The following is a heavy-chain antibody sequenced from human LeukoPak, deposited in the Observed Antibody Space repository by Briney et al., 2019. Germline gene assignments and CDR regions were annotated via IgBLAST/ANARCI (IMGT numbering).Heavy chain of an antibody. J-gene: IGHJ5*02. V-gene: IGHV4-4*07. CDR2: IYTSGST. Sequence: PSETLSLTCTVSGSSIRSFYWSWIRQPAGKGLEWIGRIYTSGSTNYNPSLKSRLTISVDTSKNQFSLKLSSVTAADTAVYYCATEARGYSYGPNHWGQGTLVTVSS. CDR3: ATEARGYSYGPNH. D-gene: IGHD5-18*01. CDR1: GSSIRSFY.